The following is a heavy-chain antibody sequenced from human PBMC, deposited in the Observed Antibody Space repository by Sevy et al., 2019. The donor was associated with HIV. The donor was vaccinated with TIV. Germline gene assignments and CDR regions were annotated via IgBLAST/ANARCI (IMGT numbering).Heavy chain of an antibody. J-gene: IGHJ4*02. D-gene: IGHD1-1*01. V-gene: IGHV3-49*04. CDR3: TRWKGAQSIFDY. Sequence: GGSLRLSCTASGFTFGDYCMSWVRQAPGKGLEWVAFLKSKAYGGTVDHAASVKGRFTISREDSKSIAYLQMNDLNTGDTGVYYFTRWKGAQSIFDYWGQGALVTVSS. CDR1: GFTFGDYC. CDR2: LKSKAYGGTV.